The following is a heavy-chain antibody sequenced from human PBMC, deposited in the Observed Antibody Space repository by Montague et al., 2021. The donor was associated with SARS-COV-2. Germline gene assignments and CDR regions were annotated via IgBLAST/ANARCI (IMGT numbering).Heavy chain of an antibody. J-gene: IGHJ6*02. D-gene: IGHD1-26*01. CDR2: IKPDGGEK. CDR1: GFTLSSYW. CDR3: ARDLRIVGATGGMDV. V-gene: IGHV3-7*03. Sequence: SLRLSCAASGFTLSSYWMSWVRQTPGKGLEWVANIKPDGGEKHYVDSVKGRFTISRDNAKNSLNLQMDSLRAEDTALYYCARDLRIVGATGGMDVWGQGTTVIVSS.